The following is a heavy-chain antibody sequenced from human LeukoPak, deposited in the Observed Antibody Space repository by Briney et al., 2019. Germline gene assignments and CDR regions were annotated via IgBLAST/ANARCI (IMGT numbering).Heavy chain of an antibody. V-gene: IGHV3-21*01. Sequence: GGSLRLSCAASGFTFSSYSMNWVRQAPGKGLEWVSSISSSSSYIYYADSVKGRFTISRDNAKNSLYLQMNSLRAEDTAVYYCARDPVVVVADDWFDPWGQGTLVTVSS. D-gene: IGHD2-15*01. CDR3: ARDPVVVVADDWFDP. CDR2: ISSSSSYI. J-gene: IGHJ5*02. CDR1: GFTFSSYS.